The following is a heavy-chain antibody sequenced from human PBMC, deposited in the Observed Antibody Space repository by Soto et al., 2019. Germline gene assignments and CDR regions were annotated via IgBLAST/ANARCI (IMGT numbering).Heavy chain of an antibody. CDR1: GYTFTGYY. CDR3: ARDREYSYGYAY. D-gene: IGHD5-18*01. Sequence: ASVKVSCKASGYTFTGYYMHWVRQAPGQGLEWMGWINPNSGGTNYAQKFQGRVTMTRDTSISTAHMELSRLRSDDTAVYYCARDREYSYGYAYWGPGTLVTVSS. J-gene: IGHJ4*02. CDR2: INPNSGGT. V-gene: IGHV1-2*02.